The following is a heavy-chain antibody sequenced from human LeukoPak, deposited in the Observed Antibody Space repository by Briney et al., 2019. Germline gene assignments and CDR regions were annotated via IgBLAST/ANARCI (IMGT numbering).Heavy chain of an antibody. V-gene: IGHV3-21*01. J-gene: IGHJ4*02. D-gene: IGHD4-17*01. CDR2: ISSSSSYI. Sequence: GGSLRLSCAASGFTFSSYSMNWVRQAPGKGLGRVSFISSSSSYIYYADSVKGRFTISRDNAKNSLYLQMNSLRAEDRAVYHCASYYAVYGYYLDYSGRGTLVTVSS. CDR1: GFTFSSYS. CDR3: ASYYAVYGYYLDY.